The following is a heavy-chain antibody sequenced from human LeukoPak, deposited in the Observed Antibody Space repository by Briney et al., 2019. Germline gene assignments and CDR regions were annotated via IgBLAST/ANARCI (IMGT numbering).Heavy chain of an antibody. J-gene: IGHJ1*01. Sequence: PGGSLRLTCAASGFTFSSYGMHWVRQAPGKGLEWVAVIWYDGSNKYYADSVKGRFTISRDNSKNTLYLQMNSLRAEDTAVYYCAKGQIAVAASPAEYFQHWGQGTLVTVSS. V-gene: IGHV3-30*02. CDR1: GFTFSSYG. CDR2: IWYDGSNK. D-gene: IGHD6-19*01. CDR3: AKGQIAVAASPAEYFQH.